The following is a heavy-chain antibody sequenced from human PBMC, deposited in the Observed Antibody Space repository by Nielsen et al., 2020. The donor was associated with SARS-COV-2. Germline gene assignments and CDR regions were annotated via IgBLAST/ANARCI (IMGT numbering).Heavy chain of an antibody. J-gene: IGHJ5*02. CDR2: VNHRGGT. CDR1: GGSFFGYS. CDR3: ARESGLDTTDT. V-gene: IGHV4-34*01. Sequence: SETLSLTCGVSGGSFFGYSWTWIRQPPGKGLEWIGEVNHRGGTNYSPSLKSRVTISMDASKNQFSLKMNSVTAADTAVYYCARESGLDTTDTWGQGVLVTVSS. D-gene: IGHD3/OR15-3a*01.